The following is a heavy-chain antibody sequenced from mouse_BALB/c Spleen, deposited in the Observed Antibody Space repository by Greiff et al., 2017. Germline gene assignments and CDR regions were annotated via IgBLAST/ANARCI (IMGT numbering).Heavy chain of an antibody. CDR2: ISSGGST. CDR1: GFTFSSYA. D-gene: IGHD1-1*01. CDR3: ARGSLWPDY. V-gene: IGHV5-6-5*01. J-gene: IGHJ2*01. Sequence: EVQRVESGGGLVKPGGSLKLSCAASGFTFSSYAMSWVRQTPEKRLEWVASISSGGSTYYPDSVKGRFTISRDNARNILYLQMSSLRSEDTAMYYCARGSLWPDYWGQGTTLTVSS.